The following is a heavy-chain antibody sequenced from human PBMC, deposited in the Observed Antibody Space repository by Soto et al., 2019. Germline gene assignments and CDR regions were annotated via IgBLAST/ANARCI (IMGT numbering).Heavy chain of an antibody. CDR3: ASIAARPIGMDV. D-gene: IGHD6-6*01. Sequence: SETLSLTCAVSGYSISSGYYWGWIRQPPGKGLEWIGSIYHSGSTYYNPSLKSRVTISVDTSKNQFSLKLSSVTAADTAVYYCASIAARPIGMDVWGQGTTVTVSS. CDR1: GYSISSGYY. CDR2: IYHSGST. V-gene: IGHV4-38-2*01. J-gene: IGHJ6*02.